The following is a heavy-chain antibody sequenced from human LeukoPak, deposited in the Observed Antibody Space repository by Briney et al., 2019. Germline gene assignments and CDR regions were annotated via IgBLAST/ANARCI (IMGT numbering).Heavy chain of an antibody. V-gene: IGHV1-24*01. Sequence: ASVKVSCKVSGYTLTELSMHWVRQAPGKGLEWMGGFDPEDGETIYAQKFQGRVTMTEDTFTDTAYMELSSLRSEDTAVYYCATGHSSGWYYFDYWGQGTLVTVSS. D-gene: IGHD6-19*01. CDR3: ATGHSSGWYYFDY. J-gene: IGHJ4*02. CDR1: GYTLTELS. CDR2: FDPEDGET.